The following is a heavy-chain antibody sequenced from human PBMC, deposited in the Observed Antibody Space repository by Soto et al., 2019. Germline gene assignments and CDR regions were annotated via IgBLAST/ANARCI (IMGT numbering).Heavy chain of an antibody. D-gene: IGHD5-12*01. Sequence: PGGSLRLSCAASRFPFSNAWMSWVRQAPGKGLEWVGRIRSKTDGGTTEYAAPVKGRFTISRDDSKSTLALQMNSLRIEDTAMYYCTTLYSGYDYVGYWGQGTLVTVSS. V-gene: IGHV3-15*01. J-gene: IGHJ4*02. CDR2: IRSKTDGGTT. CDR3: TTLYSGYDYVGY. CDR1: RFPFSNAW.